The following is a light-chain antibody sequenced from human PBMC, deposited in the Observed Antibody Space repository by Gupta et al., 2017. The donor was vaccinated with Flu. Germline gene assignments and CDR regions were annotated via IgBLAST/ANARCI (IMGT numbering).Light chain of an antibody. V-gene: IGLV3-1*01. CDR2: QND. Sequence: SYELTQPPSESVSPGQTVSITCSGDNLGDKSVSWYQHRPGQSPVLVLYQNDNRPSGIPERFSGSTSGNTATLTITGTQVMDEADYYCQEWDSTVCGGGTKLTVL. J-gene: IGLJ3*02. CDR1: NLGDKS. CDR3: QEWDSTV.